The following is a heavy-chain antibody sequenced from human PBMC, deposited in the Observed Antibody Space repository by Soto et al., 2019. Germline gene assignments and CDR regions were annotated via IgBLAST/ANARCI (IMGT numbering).Heavy chain of an antibody. CDR1: GFTFSDYD. CDR3: AKDSYCSSTICPTGSSGGS. J-gene: IGHJ5*02. D-gene: IGHD2-2*01. V-gene: IGHV3-13*05. Sequence: EVQLVESGGGSVQPGGSLRLSCTASGFTFSDYDMHWVRQGSGKGLEWVSTIGAARDPYYTGSVKGRFTISRENARNSMFLQMNSVTVGDTAVYYCAKDSYCSSTICPTGSSGGSWGQGTLVTVSS. CDR2: IGAARDP.